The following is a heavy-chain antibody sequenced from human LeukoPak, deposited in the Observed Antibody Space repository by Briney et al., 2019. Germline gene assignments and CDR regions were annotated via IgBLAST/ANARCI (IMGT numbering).Heavy chain of an antibody. Sequence: GGSLRLSCAASGFTFSSYGMHWVRQAPGKGLEWVAVIWYDGSNKYYADSVKGRFTISRDNSKNTLYLQMNSLRAEDTAVYYCARDITYYYNMDVWGKGTTVTVSS. V-gene: IGHV3-33*01. CDR1: GFTFSSYG. CDR3: ARDITYYYNMDV. D-gene: IGHD3-16*01. J-gene: IGHJ6*03. CDR2: IWYDGSNK.